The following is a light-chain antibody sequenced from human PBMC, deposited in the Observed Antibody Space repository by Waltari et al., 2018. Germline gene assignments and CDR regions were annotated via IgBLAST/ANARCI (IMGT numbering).Light chain of an antibody. J-gene: IGKJ3*01. V-gene: IGKV3-11*01. CDR3: QQRSKSFT. Sequence: EIVLKQSPATLSLSPGDRARLSCRASQSISSYLAWYQQKPGQAPRLLIYDASTRATGIPARFSGSGSVTDFTLTISSLEPEDFAIYYCQQRSKSFTFGPGTKVDMK. CDR1: QSISSY. CDR2: DAS.